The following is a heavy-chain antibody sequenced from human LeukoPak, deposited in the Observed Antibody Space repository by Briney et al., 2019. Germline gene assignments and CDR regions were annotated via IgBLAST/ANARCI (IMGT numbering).Heavy chain of an antibody. J-gene: IGHJ4*02. CDR2: IYHSGST. Sequence: PSETLSLTCAVSGGSISSSNWWSWVRQPPGKGLEWIGEIYHSGSTNYNPSLKSRVTISVDTSKNQFSLKLSSVTAADTAVYYCAREGDGYNGLDYWGQGTLVTVSS. CDR1: GGSISSSNW. V-gene: IGHV4-4*02. D-gene: IGHD5-24*01. CDR3: AREGDGYNGLDY.